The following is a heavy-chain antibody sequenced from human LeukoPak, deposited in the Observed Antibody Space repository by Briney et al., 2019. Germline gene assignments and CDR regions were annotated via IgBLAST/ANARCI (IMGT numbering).Heavy chain of an antibody. CDR2: INPNSGGT. CDR1: GYTFTGYY. D-gene: IGHD1-26*01. V-gene: IGHV1-2*02. CDR3: ARGGAGPKQPFSAIGY. J-gene: IGHJ4*02. Sequence: ASVKVSCKASGYTFTGYYMHWVRQAPGQGLEWMGWINPNSGGTNYAQKFQGRVTMTRDTSISTAYMELSRLRSDDTAVYYCARGGAGPKQPFSAIGYWGQGTLVTVSS.